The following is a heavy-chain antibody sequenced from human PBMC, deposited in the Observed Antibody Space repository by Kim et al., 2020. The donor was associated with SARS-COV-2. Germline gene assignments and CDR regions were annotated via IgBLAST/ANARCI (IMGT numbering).Heavy chain of an antibody. CDR1: GGSISSSSYY. D-gene: IGHD3-10*01. V-gene: IGHV4-39*07. CDR2: IYYSGST. Sequence: SETLSLTCTVSGGSISSSSYYWGWIRQPPGKGLEWIGSIYYSGSTYYNPSLKSRVTISVDTSKNQFSLKLSSVTAADTAVYYCARVPMVRGDPIPFDYWG. J-gene: IGHJ4*01. CDR3: ARVPMVRGDPIPFDY.